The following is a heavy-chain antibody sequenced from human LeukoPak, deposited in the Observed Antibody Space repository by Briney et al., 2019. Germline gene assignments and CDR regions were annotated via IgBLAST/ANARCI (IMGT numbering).Heavy chain of an antibody. CDR1: GYPFTSYD. D-gene: IGHD2-2*01. V-gene: IGHV1-8*02. J-gene: IGHJ5*02. Sequence: ASVKVSCKASGYPFTSYDINWVRQATGHGLEWMGWINPNSGSTDSAQKFQGRVTMTANTSISTAYMELNNLRSEGTAVYYCARLVGCGSTNCYSPDNWFDPWGQGTLVTVSS. CDR2: INPNSGST. CDR3: ARLVGCGSTNCYSPDNWFDP.